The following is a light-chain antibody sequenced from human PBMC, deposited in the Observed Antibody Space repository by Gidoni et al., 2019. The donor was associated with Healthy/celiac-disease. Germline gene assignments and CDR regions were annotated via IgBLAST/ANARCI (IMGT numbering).Light chain of an antibody. J-gene: IGLJ1*01. CDR3: SSYTSSSSYV. CDR1: SSDVGGYNY. V-gene: IGLV2-14*03. Sequence: QSALTQPASVSGSPGQSITTSCTGTSSDVGGYNYVPWYQQHPGKAHKLLIYDVSNRPSGVSNRFSGSKSGNTASLTISGLQAEDEADYYCSSYTSSSSYVFGTGTKVTVL. CDR2: DVS.